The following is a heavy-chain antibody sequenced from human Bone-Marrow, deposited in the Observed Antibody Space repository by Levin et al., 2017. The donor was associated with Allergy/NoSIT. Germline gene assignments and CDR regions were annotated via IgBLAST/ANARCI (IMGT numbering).Heavy chain of an antibody. J-gene: IGHJ4*02. CDR1: GFTFRNYA. Sequence: QRGESLKISCAVSGFTFRNYAMHWVRQAPGRGLEWVAFISLDGNTQYYADSVKGRFTVSRDNSNNTLHLQMNSLRVEDTAIYYCAKDTYTCSGGSCYFFDYWGQGALVTVSS. V-gene: IGHV3-30*18. CDR2: ISLDGNTQ. CDR3: AKDTYTCSGGSCYFFDY. D-gene: IGHD2-15*01.